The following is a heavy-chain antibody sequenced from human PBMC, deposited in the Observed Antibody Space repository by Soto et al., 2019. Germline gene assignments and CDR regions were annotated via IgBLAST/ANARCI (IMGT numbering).Heavy chain of an antibody. CDR1: SGSFSGYY. CDR3: ARAPKVSGSSQTRPDF. V-gene: IGHV4-34*01. Sequence: SETLSLTCSIYSGSFSGYYWSWIRQPPGKGLEWIGEISQSGNTNYSPSLKSRVSISIDTSKKQFSLNLASVSAADTAVYYCARAPKVSGSSQTRPDFWGQGTMLPVSS. CDR2: ISQSGNT. D-gene: IGHD6-6*01. J-gene: IGHJ4*02.